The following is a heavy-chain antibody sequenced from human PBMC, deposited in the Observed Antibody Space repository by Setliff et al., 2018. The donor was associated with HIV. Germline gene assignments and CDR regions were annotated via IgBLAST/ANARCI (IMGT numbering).Heavy chain of an antibody. Sequence: GGSLRLSCAASGFTFTTYWMHWVRQVPGKGLVWVSRINSDGSSIGYADSVKGRFTISRDNAKNTLFLQMNSLRAEDTAEYYCAKELAASGLGYFDSWGRGILVTVSS. CDR2: INSDGSSI. CDR1: GFTFTTYW. V-gene: IGHV3-74*01. D-gene: IGHD3-22*01. CDR3: AKELAASGLGYFDS. J-gene: IGHJ4*02.